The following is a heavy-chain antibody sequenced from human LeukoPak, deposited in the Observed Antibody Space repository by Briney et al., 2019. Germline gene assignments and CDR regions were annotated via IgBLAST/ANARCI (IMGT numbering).Heavy chain of an antibody. Sequence: TLSLTCTVSGASIISGGYYWSWIRQPPGKVLEYIGYIYYTGSTYYNPSLKSRVIMSADTSKNQLSLNLNSVTVADTAVYYCARPYGGHPGDWYFDLWGRGTLVTVSS. J-gene: IGHJ2*01. D-gene: IGHD4-23*01. CDR1: GASIISGGYY. V-gene: IGHV4-31*03. CDR3: ARPYGGHPGDWYFDL. CDR2: IYYTGST.